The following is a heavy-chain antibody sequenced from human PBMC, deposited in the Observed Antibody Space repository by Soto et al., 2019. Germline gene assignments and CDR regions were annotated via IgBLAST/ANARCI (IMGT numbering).Heavy chain of an antibody. V-gene: IGHV1-46*03. J-gene: IGHJ6*03. D-gene: IGHD2-2*01. CDR1: GYTFTSYY. CDR3: ARATXCSSTSCYEGYYYYYMDV. Sequence: QVQLVQSGAEVKKPGASVKVSCKASGYTFTSYYMHWVRQAPGQGLEWMGIINPSGGSTSYAQKFQGRVTMTRDTSTSTVYMELSSLRSEDTAVYYCARATXCSSTSCYEGYYYYYMDVWGKGTTVTVSS. CDR2: INPSGGST.